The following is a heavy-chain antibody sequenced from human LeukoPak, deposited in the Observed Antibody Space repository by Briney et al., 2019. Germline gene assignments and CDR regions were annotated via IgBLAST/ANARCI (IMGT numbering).Heavy chain of an antibody. Sequence: SETLSLTCTVSGGSISSSSYYWGWIRQPPGKGLEWIGSIYYSGSTYYNPSLKSRVTISVDTSKNQFSLKLSSVTAADTAVYYCARRDIVATISYFDYWGQGTLATVSS. CDR3: ARRDIVATISYFDY. CDR2: IYYSGST. J-gene: IGHJ4*02. CDR1: GGSISSSSYY. D-gene: IGHD5-12*01. V-gene: IGHV4-39*01.